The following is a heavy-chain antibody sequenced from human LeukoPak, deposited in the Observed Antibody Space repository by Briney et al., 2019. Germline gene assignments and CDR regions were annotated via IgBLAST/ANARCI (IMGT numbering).Heavy chain of an antibody. CDR1: GGSMSSGGYY. V-gene: IGHV4-31*03. J-gene: IGHJ4*02. CDR3: ASLGYCSGGSCSRPPPPYSRFDY. Sequence: SQTLSLTCTVSGGSMSSGGYYWSWIRQHPGKGLEWIGYIYYSGSTYYNPSLKSRVTISVDTSKNQFSLKLSSVTAADTAVYYCASLGYCSGGSCSRPPPPYSRFDYWGQGTLVTVSS. D-gene: IGHD2-15*01. CDR2: IYYSGST.